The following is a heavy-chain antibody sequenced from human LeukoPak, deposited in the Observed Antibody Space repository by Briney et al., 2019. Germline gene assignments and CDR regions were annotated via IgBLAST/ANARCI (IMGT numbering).Heavy chain of an antibody. V-gene: IGHV4-38-2*02. J-gene: IGHJ4*02. CDR1: GYSISNDYY. CDR2: IYHSGNA. Sequence: SETLSLTCTVSGYSISNDYYWGWIRQPPGEGLEWIGSIYHSGNAYYNPSLKSRVTISVDTSKNQFSLKLSSVTAADTAVYYCARDRTMIASPSFDYWGQGTLVTVSS. D-gene: IGHD3-22*01. CDR3: ARDRTMIASPSFDY.